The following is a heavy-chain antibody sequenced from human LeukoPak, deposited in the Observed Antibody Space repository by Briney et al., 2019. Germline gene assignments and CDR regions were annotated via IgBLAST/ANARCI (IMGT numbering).Heavy chain of an antibody. CDR2: ISSRSSTI. CDR1: GFTFSSYS. CDR3: ARDRDFVDYETDFDY. J-gene: IGHJ4*02. V-gene: IGHV3-48*01. Sequence: GGSLSLSCAASGFTFSSYSMNWVRQAPGKGLGWVSYISSRSSTIYYADSVKGRFTISRDNAKNSLYLQMNSLRAEDTAVYYCARDRDFVDYETDFDYWGQGTLVTVSS. D-gene: IGHD4-17*01.